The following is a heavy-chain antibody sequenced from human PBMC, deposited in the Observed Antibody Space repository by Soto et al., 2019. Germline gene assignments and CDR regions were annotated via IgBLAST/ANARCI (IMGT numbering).Heavy chain of an antibody. CDR1: GYTFTSYD. D-gene: IGHD6-6*01. J-gene: IGHJ5*02. V-gene: IGHV1-8*01. CDR3: ARRGKQLVLSDFWFDP. CDR2: MNPNSGNT. Sequence: QVQLVQSGAEVKKPGASVKVSCKASGYTFTSYDINWVRQATGQGLEWMGWMNPNSGNTGYAQKFQGRVTMTRNTSISTADMELSSLRSEDTAVYYCARRGKQLVLSDFWFDPWGQGTLVTVSS.